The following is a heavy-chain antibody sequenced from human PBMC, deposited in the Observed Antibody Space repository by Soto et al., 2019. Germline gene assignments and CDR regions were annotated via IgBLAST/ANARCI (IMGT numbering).Heavy chain of an antibody. Sequence: SETLSLTCTVSGGSISSSSYYWGWIRQPPGKGLEWIGSIYYSGSTYYNPSLKSRVTISVDTSKNQFSLKLSSVTAADTAVYYCARRYTTVTTYDYWGQGTLVTVSS. J-gene: IGHJ4*02. CDR1: GGSISSSSYY. D-gene: IGHD4-17*01. V-gene: IGHV4-39*01. CDR2: IYYSGST. CDR3: ARRYTTVTTYDY.